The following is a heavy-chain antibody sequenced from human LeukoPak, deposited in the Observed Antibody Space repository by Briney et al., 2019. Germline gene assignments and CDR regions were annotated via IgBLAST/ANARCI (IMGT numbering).Heavy chain of an antibody. Sequence: PSETLSLTCTVSGGSISSSAYYWGWIRQAPGKGLEWIGNIYYNGNTFYNPSLKSRLTISVDTSKNQFSLKLSSVTAADTAVYYCARSYSSSWYEALYYFDYWGQGTLVTVSS. J-gene: IGHJ4*02. CDR1: GGSISSSAYY. CDR3: ARSYSSSWYEALYYFDY. CDR2: IYYNGNT. V-gene: IGHV4-39*07. D-gene: IGHD6-13*01.